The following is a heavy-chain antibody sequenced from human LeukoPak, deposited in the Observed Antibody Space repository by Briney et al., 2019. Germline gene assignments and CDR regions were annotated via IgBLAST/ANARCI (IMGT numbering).Heavy chain of an antibody. V-gene: IGHV3-48*03. D-gene: IGHD5-24*01. CDR3: ARDIQLST. CDR1: GFNFSSYE. Sequence: PGGSLRLSRAASGFNFSSYEMNWVRQAPGKGLEWVSYISGSGTAIYYADSVKGRFTISRDNSKDTLFLQMNSLRAEDTAIYYCARDIQLSTWGLGTMVTVSS. J-gene: IGHJ3*01. CDR2: ISGSGTAI.